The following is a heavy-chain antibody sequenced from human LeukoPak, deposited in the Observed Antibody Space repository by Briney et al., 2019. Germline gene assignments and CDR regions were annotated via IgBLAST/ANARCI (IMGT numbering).Heavy chain of an antibody. Sequence: GRSLRLSCAASGFTFSSYPMHWVRQAPGKGLEWVAVISYDGSNKYYGDSVKGRFTISRDNSKNTLYLQMNSLRAEDTAVYYCARTTGSGYYYGMDVWGQGTTVTVSS. CDR3: ARTTGSGYYYGMDV. CDR1: GFTFSSYP. V-gene: IGHV3-30*14. CDR2: ISYDGSNK. J-gene: IGHJ6*02. D-gene: IGHD1-1*01.